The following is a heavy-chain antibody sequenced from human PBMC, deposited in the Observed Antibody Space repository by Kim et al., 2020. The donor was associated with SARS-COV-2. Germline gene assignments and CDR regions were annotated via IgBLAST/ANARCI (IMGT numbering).Heavy chain of an antibody. CDR1: GGSFSGYY. V-gene: IGHV4-34*01. D-gene: IGHD3-10*01. Sequence: SETLSLTCAVYGGSFSGYYWSWIRQPPGKGLEWIGEINHSGSTNYNPSLKSRVTISVDTSKNQFSLKLSSVTAADTAVYYCARGVSYYYGSGSYHGPFDYWGQGTLVTVSS. CDR2: INHSGST. CDR3: ARGVSYYYGSGSYHGPFDY. J-gene: IGHJ4*02.